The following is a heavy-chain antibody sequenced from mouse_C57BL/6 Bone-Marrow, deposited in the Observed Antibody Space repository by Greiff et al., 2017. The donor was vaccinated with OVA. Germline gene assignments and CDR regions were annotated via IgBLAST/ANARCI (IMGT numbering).Heavy chain of an antibody. CDR3: VRLNSSGYFYSMDY. J-gene: IGHJ4*01. V-gene: IGHV10-1*01. CDR1: GFSINTSA. D-gene: IGHD3-2*02. Sequence: EVKLLESGGGFVQPKGSLKLSCAASGFSINTSAMNWVRQAPGKGLEWVARIRRKSNNYATSYADSGKDSFTISRDDSESMLYLQMNNLKTEDTAMYYCVRLNSSGYFYSMDYWGQGTSVTVSS. CDR2: IRRKSNNYAT.